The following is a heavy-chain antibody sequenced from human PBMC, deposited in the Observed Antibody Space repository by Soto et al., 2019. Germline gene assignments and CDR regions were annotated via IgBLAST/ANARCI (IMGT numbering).Heavy chain of an antibody. CDR3: ARKGLLTTSIRFGMDV. D-gene: IGHD4-17*01. CDR1: GGSISSGDYY. J-gene: IGHJ6*02. CDR2: TYYSGST. V-gene: IGHV4-30-4*01. Sequence: SETLSLTCTVSGGSISSGDYYWSWIRQPPGKGLEWIGYTYYSGSTYYNPSLKSRVTISVDTSKNQFSLKLSSVTAADTAVYYCARKGLLTTSIRFGMDVWGQGTTVTVSS.